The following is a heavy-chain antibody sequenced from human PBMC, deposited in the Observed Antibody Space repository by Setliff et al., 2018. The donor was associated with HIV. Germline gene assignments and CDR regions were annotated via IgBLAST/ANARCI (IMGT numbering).Heavy chain of an antibody. CDR3: ARVRNWSDY. CDR2: INTHTGNS. CDR1: GYSFTSLG. J-gene: IGHJ4*02. Sequence: ASVKVSCKASGYSFTSLGLTWVRQAPGQGLEWMGWINTHTGNSTYAQGFTGRFVFSLDTSVSTAYLQISSLKPEDTGVYYCARVRNWSDYWGQGTLVTVSS. V-gene: IGHV7-4-1*02.